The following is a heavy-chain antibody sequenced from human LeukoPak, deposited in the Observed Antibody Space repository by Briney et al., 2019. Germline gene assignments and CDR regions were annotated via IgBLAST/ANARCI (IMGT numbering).Heavy chain of an antibody. CDR3: ARGSHSGSYYYYYYMDV. V-gene: IGHV4-59*12. Sequence: SETLSLTCTVSGGSISSYYWSWIRQPPGKGLEWIGYIYYSGSTNYNPSLKSRVTISVDTSKNQFSLKLSSVTAADTAVYYCARGSHSGSYYYYYYMDVWGKGTTVTISS. CDR2: IYYSGST. J-gene: IGHJ6*03. CDR1: GGSISSYY. D-gene: IGHD1-26*01.